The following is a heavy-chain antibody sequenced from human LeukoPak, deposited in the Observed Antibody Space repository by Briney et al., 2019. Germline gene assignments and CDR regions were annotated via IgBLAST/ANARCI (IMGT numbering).Heavy chain of an antibody. CDR1: GFTFSSYA. V-gene: IGHV3-64D*06. CDR2: ISSNGGST. Sequence: GGSLRLSCSASGFTFSSYAMHWVRQAPGKGLEYVSAISSNGGSTYYADSVKGRFTISGDNSKNTLYLQMSSLRAEDTAVYYCVKESLGYCSGGSCKTFDYWGQGTLVTVSS. D-gene: IGHD2-15*01. CDR3: VKESLGYCSGGSCKTFDY. J-gene: IGHJ4*02.